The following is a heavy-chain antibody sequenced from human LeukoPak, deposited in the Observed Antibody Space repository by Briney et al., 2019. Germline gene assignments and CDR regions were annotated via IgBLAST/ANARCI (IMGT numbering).Heavy chain of an antibody. CDR3: ARAYYDILTGRGRGAFDI. CDR2: IYYSGST. D-gene: IGHD3-9*01. Sequence: PSETLSLTCTVSGGSISSGDYYWSWIRQPPGKGLEWIGYIYYSGSTYYNPSLKSRVTISVDTSKNQFSLKLSSVTAADTAVYYCARAYYDILTGRGRGAFDIWGQGTMVTVSS. V-gene: IGHV4-30-4*01. J-gene: IGHJ3*02. CDR1: GGSISSGDYY.